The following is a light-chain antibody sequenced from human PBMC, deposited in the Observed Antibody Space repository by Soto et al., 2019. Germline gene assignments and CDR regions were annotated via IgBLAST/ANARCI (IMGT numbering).Light chain of an antibody. Sequence: QSVLTQPASVSGSPGQSITISCTGTSSDVGRYNYISWYQQHPGKVPKLMISEVSKRPSGVSNRFSGSKSGNTASLTISGLQAEDEADYYCSSYTTTYSVVFGAGTKLTVL. J-gene: IGLJ3*02. CDR1: SSDVGRYNY. V-gene: IGLV2-14*01. CDR2: EVS. CDR3: SSYTTTYSVV.